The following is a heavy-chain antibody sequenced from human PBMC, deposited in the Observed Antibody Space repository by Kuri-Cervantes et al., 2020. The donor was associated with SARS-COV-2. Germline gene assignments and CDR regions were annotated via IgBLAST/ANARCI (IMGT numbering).Heavy chain of an antibody. CDR1: GFSFDNYA. V-gene: IGHV3-23*01. J-gene: IGHJ6*03. Sequence: GESLKISCGASGFSFDNYAMSWVRQAPGKGLEWVSAVNGRGDFTYYADSVKGRFTISRDNVKNTLYLQMDSLRVEDTAIYYCARGGHLVFGMVLVRTYLDVWGKGTTVTVSS. CDR2: VNGRGDFT. D-gene: IGHD3-3*01. CDR3: ARGGHLVFGMVLVRTYLDV.